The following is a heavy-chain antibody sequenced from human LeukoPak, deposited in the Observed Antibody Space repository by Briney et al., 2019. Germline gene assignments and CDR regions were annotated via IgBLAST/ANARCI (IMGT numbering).Heavy chain of an antibody. Sequence: GGSLRLSCGPSGFTFSISAISGVRQAREKALVCVATISGGNHSTYYADSVKGRFTICSDSYRDALYVYLYSLRTDDTALLYCAKAYPTPQGVNFDNWGQGTLVTVSS. D-gene: IGHD3-16*01. CDR3: AKAYPTPQGVNFDN. J-gene: IGHJ4*02. V-gene: IGHV3-23*01. CDR2: ISGGNHST. CDR1: GFTFSISA.